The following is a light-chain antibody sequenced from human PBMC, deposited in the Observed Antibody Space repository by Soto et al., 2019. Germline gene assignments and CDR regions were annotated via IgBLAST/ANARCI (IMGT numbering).Light chain of an antibody. CDR3: ETWDSSLSAVV. V-gene: IGLV1-51*02. CDR1: SSNIGNNY. CDR2: ENI. Sequence: QAVVTQPPSVSAAPGQKVTISCSGSSSNIGNNYVAWYQQLPETAPKLLIYENIKRLSGIPDRFSGSKSGTSATLGITGLQTGDEADYYCETWDSSLSAVVFGGGTKVTVL. J-gene: IGLJ2*01.